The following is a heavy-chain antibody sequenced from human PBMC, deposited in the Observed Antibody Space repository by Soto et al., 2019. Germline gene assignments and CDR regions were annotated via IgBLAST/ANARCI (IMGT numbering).Heavy chain of an antibody. D-gene: IGHD2-21*01. CDR3: AKNGLDNSPSAIAS. J-gene: IGHJ4*02. Sequence: GGSVSLSCAASGFTFRSNVLSWVRQAPGKGLDWVSGITGSGRDTYYADSVKGRFTISRDNSKNMVFLEMNSLRAEDTALDYCAKNGLDNSPSAIASWGPGTLVTVSS. CDR2: ITGSGRDT. CDR1: GFTFRSNV. V-gene: IGHV3-23*01.